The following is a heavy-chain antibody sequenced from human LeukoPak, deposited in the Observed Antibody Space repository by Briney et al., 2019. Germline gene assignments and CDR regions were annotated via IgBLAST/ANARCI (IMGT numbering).Heavy chain of an antibody. CDR3: AKAPVDWDPHVWFDP. Sequence: GGSLRLSCAASGFTFDDYSMHWVRQVPGKGLQWVSAISGSGGSTYYADSVKGRFTISRDNSKNTLYLQMNSLRAEDTAVYYCAKAPVDWDPHVWFDPWGQGTLVTVSS. CDR2: ISGSGGST. V-gene: IGHV3-23*01. D-gene: IGHD3-9*01. CDR1: GFTFDDYS. J-gene: IGHJ5*02.